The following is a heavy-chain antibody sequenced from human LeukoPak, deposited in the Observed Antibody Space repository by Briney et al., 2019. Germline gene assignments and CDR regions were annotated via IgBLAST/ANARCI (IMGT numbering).Heavy chain of an antibody. D-gene: IGHD2-21*02. V-gene: IGHV3-72*01. CDR2: IRNKANSYTT. CDR3: ARVVLTAIDY. Sequence: GGSLRLSCAASGFTFSDHYMDWVRQAPGKGLEWVGRIRNKANSYTTEYAASAKGRFTISRDDSKKSLYQQMNSLKTEDTAVYYCARVVLTAIDYWGQGTLVTVSS. CDR1: GFTFSDHY. J-gene: IGHJ4*02.